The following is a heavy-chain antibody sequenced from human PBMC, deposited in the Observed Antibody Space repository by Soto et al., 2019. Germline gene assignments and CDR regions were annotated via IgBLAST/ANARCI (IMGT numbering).Heavy chain of an antibody. Sequence: GASVKVSCKASGYTFTGYYMHWVRQAPGQGLEWMGWINPNSGGTNYAQKFQGRVTMTRDTSISTAYMELSRLRSDDTAVYYCARSLDYSNTYYYGMDVWGQGTTVTVSS. CDR1: GYTFTGYY. V-gene: IGHV1-2*02. D-gene: IGHD4-4*01. CDR3: ARSLDYSNTYYYGMDV. CDR2: INPNSGGT. J-gene: IGHJ6*02.